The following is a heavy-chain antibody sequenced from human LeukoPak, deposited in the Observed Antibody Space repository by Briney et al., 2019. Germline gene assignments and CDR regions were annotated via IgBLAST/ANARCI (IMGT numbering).Heavy chain of an antibody. Sequence: SETLSLTCTASGGSISSSSYYWGWIRQPPGNGLEWIGSIYYSGSTYYNPSLKSRGTISVDTSKNQFSLKLSSVTAAHTAVYYGARWPVTCILGRNFDYWGQGTLVTVSS. J-gene: IGHJ4*02. CDR3: ARWPVTCILGRNFDY. V-gene: IGHV4-39*07. D-gene: IGHD2-21*02. CDR2: IYYSGST. CDR1: GGSISSSSYY.